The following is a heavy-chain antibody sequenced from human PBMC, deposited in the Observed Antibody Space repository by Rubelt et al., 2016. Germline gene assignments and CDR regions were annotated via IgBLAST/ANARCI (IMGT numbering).Heavy chain of an antibody. Sequence: EVQLLESGGGLVQPGGSLRLSCAASGFTFSSYAMSWVRQAPGKGLEWVANINQDGSEKNYVESVRARSTTSSKNAKNSRYLQVNIPRAEDTAGYYCANTVANSYAGRYFDYWGQGTLVTVSS. CDR2: INQDGSEK. V-gene: IGHV3-7*02. D-gene: IGHD5-12*01. CDR3: ANTVANSYAGRYFDY. CDR1: GFTFSSYA. J-gene: IGHJ4*02.